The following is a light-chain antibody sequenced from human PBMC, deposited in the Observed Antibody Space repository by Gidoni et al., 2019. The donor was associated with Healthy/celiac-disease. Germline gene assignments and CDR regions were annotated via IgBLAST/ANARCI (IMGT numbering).Light chain of an antibody. CDR1: SLRSYY. CDR3: NSRDSSGNPL. Sequence: SSELTQDPAVSVALGQTVRITCQGDSLRSYYASWYQQKQGQAPVLVIYVKNNRPSGIPDRFSGSSSGNTASLTITGAQAEDEADYYCNSRDSSGNPLFGGGTKLTVL. J-gene: IGLJ2*01. V-gene: IGLV3-19*01. CDR2: VKN.